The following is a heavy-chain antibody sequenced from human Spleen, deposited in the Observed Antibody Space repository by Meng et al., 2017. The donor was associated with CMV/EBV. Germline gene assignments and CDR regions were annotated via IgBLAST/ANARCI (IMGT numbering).Heavy chain of an antibody. Sequence: SETLSLTCTVSGHSISSGYYWGWIWQPPGKGLEWIGSIYHSGTTYYNPSLKSRVTISVDTSKNQFSLKLSSVTAADTAVYYCARDTEDYFDYWGQGTLVTVSS. J-gene: IGHJ4*02. CDR3: ARDTEDYFDY. CDR2: IYHSGTT. CDR1: GHSISSGYY. V-gene: IGHV4-38-2*02.